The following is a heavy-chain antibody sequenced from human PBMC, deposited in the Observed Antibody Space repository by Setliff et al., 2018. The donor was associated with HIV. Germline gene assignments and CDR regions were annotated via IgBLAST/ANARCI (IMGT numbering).Heavy chain of an antibody. D-gene: IGHD3-3*01. Sequence: PSETLSLTCTVSGGSISTYYWSWIRQPPGKGLDWIGYIYHSGSTYYNPSLRSRVTTSEDTAKNQFSLRLSSVNAADTAVYYCARRAYYDFWSGFYLSIANRFDSWGQGILVTVSS. CDR1: GGSISTYY. J-gene: IGHJ5*01. V-gene: IGHV4-59*08. CDR2: IYHSGST. CDR3: ARRAYYDFWSGFYLSIANRFDS.